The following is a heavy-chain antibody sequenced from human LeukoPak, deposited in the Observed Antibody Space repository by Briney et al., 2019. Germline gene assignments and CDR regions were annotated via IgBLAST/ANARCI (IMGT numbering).Heavy chain of an antibody. Sequence: GASVKVSCKASGYTFTSYYIHWVRRAPGQGLEWLGTINASGGGTRYAQKFQDRVTMTRDTSTSIVDMELSSLRSEDTAVYYCASVDSSSWSDYWGQGTLVTVSS. CDR2: INASGGGT. J-gene: IGHJ4*02. D-gene: IGHD6-13*01. CDR3: ASVDSSSWSDY. V-gene: IGHV1-46*01. CDR1: GYTFTSYY.